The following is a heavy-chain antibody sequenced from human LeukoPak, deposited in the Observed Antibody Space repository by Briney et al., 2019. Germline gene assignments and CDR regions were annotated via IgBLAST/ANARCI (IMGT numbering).Heavy chain of an antibody. J-gene: IGHJ4*02. CDR1: GYTFTGYY. V-gene: IGHV1-2*02. Sequence: GASVKVSCKASGYTFTGYYMHWVRRAPGQGLEWMGWINPNSGGTNYAQKFQGRVTMTRDTSISTAYMELSRLRSDDTAVYYCASGCSSTSCPIDYWGQGTLVTVSS. D-gene: IGHD2-2*01. CDR2: INPNSGGT. CDR3: ASGCSSTSCPIDY.